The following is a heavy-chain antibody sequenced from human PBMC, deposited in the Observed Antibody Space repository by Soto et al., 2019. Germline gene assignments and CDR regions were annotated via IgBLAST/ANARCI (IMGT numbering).Heavy chain of an antibody. Sequence: GGSLRLSCTASGFTFGDYAMSWFRQAPGKGLEWVGFIRSKAYGGTTEYAASVKGRFTISRDDSKSIAYLQMNSLKTEDTAVYYCTRDRVGCGGDCYSTHPPGYFDYWGQGTLVTVSS. CDR1: GFTFGDYA. V-gene: IGHV3-49*03. CDR3: TRDRVGCGGDCYSTHPPGYFDY. CDR2: IRSKAYGGTT. J-gene: IGHJ4*02. D-gene: IGHD2-21*02.